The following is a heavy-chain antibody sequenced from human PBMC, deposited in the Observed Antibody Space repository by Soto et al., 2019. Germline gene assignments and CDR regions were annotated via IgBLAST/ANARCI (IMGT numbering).Heavy chain of an antibody. CDR3: AKLAATIKTFDY. Sequence: ESGGGVVQPGRSLRLSCAASGFTFSSYGMHWVRQAPGKGLEWVAVISYDGSNKYYADSVKGRFTISRDNSKNTLYLQMNSLRAEDTAVYYCAKLAATIKTFDYWGQGTLVTVSS. CDR1: GFTFSSYG. V-gene: IGHV3-30*18. CDR2: ISYDGSNK. J-gene: IGHJ4*02. D-gene: IGHD5-12*01.